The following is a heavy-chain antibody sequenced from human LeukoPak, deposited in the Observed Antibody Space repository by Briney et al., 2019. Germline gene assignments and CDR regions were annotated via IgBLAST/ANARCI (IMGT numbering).Heavy chain of an antibody. Sequence: SETLSLTCTVSGGSISSYYWSWIRQPPGKGLEWMGYIYYSGSTNYNPSLKSRVTISVDTSTNQFSLKLSSVTAEDTAVYYCARVNSSSWYGYYMDVWGKGTTVTVSS. J-gene: IGHJ6*03. V-gene: IGHV4-59*01. CDR1: GGSISSYY. CDR2: IYYSGST. D-gene: IGHD6-13*01. CDR3: ARVNSSSWYGYYMDV.